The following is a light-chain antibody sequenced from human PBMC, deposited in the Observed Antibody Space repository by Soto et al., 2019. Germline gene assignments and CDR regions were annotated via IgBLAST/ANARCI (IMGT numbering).Light chain of an antibody. J-gene: IGKJ4*01. CDR2: AAS. Sequence: AIRMTQSPSSFSASTGDRVTITCRASQGISSYLAWYQQKPGKAPKLLIYAASTLQSGVPSRFSGSGSGTDFTLTISCLQSEDFAVYYCQQRRNWPLTFGGGTKVEF. CDR3: QQRRNWPLT. CDR1: QGISSY. V-gene: IGKV1-8*01.